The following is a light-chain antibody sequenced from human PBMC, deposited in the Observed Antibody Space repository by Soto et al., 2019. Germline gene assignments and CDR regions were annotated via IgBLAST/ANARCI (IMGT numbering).Light chain of an antibody. V-gene: IGLV2-14*03. CDR2: DVS. CDR1: SSDVGRYNY. Sequence: QSALSQPASVSGSPGQSITISCTGTSSDVGRYNYVSWYQQVPGKAPKLIIHDVSNRPSGVSNRFSGSKSGNTASLTISGLQVEDEAEYFCCSYTNHNFLVLFGGGTQLTVL. J-gene: IGLJ2*01. CDR3: CSYTNHNFLVL.